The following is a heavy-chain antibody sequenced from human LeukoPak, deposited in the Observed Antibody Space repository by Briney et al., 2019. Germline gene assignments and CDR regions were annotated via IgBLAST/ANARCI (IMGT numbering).Heavy chain of an antibody. V-gene: IGHV3-21*01. CDR1: GFTFSSYS. CDR3: ARDTHAYCGGDCYFKDAFDL. J-gene: IGHJ3*01. CDR2: ISSSSYI. D-gene: IGHD2-21*02. Sequence: GGSLRLSCAASGFTFSSYSMNWVRQAPGKGLEWVSSISSSSYIYYADSVKGRFTISKDNAKNSLYLQMNSLRAEDTAVYYCARDTHAYCGGDCYFKDAFDLWGQGTMVTVSS.